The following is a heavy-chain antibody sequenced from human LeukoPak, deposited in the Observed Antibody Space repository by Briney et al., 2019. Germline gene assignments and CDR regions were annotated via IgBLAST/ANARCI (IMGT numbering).Heavy chain of an antibody. D-gene: IGHD6-6*01. V-gene: IGHV1-18*01. CDR1: GYTFTSYG. CDR2: ISAYNGNT. Sequence: GASVKVSCKASGYTFTSYGISWVRQAPGQGLEWMGWISAYNGNTSYAQKLQGRVTMTTDTSTSTAYMELRSLRSDDTAVYYCARDSSSSADYYYGMDVWGQGTTATVSS. J-gene: IGHJ6*02. CDR3: ARDSSSSADYYYGMDV.